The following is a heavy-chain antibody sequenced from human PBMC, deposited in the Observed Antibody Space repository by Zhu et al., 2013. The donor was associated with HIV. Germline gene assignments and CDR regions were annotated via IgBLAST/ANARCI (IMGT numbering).Heavy chain of an antibody. J-gene: IGHJ5*01. Sequence: QVQLVQSGAEVKKPGASVKVSCKTSGYTFTGYYIHWFRQAPGQGLEWMGWMNPNSGGTFYAQKFQGRVTFTRDASIATVYLDLNNLMSDDTAIYLCARERIGCSGGNCYFDSWGQGSPVTVSS. CDR3: ARERIGCSGGNCYFDS. CDR1: GYTFTGYY. CDR2: MNPNSGGT. D-gene: IGHD2-15*01. V-gene: IGHV1-2*02.